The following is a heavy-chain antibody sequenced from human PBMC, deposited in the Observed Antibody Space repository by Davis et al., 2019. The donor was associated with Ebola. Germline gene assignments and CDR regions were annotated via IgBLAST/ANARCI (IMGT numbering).Heavy chain of an antibody. CDR2: IIPIFGTA. CDR1: GGTFSSYA. V-gene: IGHV1-69*13. Sequence: SVKVSCKASGGTFSSYAISWVRQAPGQGLEWMGGIIPIFGTANYAQKFQGRVTITADESTSTAYMELSSLRSEDTAVYYCARSITMIVVPSGIDYYYYGMDVWGQGTTVTVSS. CDR3: ARSITMIVVPSGIDYYYYGMDV. D-gene: IGHD3-22*01. J-gene: IGHJ6*02.